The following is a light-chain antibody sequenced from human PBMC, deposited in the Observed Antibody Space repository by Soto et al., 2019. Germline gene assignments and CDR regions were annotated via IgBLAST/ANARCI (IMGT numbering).Light chain of an antibody. V-gene: IGKV3-15*01. CDR3: QQDNNWPRFT. Sequence: EIVMTQSPATLSVSPGESATLSCRASQSVSSNLAWYQQKPGQAPRLLIHAASARATGIPARVSGSGSGTDCTHTISSLQAEDFAVYYCQQDNNWPRFTVGPGTKVDIK. CDR2: AAS. CDR1: QSVSSN. J-gene: IGKJ3*01.